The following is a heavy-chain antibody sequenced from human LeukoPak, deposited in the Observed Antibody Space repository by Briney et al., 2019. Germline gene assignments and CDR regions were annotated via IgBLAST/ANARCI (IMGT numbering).Heavy chain of an antibody. D-gene: IGHD3-10*01. CDR3: ARLRYGSGSYQINWFDP. CDR2: IYPGDSDT. V-gene: IGHV5-51*01. CDR1: GYGFTSYW. J-gene: IGHJ5*02. Sequence: GESLKISCKGSGYGFTSYWIGWVRQMPGKGLEWMGIIYPGDSDTRYSPSFQGQATISADKSISTAYLQWSSLKASDTAMYYCARLRYGSGSYQINWFDPWGQGTLVTVSS.